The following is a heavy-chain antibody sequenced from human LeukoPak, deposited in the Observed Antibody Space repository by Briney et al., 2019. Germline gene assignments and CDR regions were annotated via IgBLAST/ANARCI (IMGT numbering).Heavy chain of an antibody. CDR2: IYSGGST. Sequence: GGSLRLSSAPSGVTLRGDYMRGGCEAPGEGLERGSVIYSGGSTYYADSVNGRFTISRDNSKNTLYLQMNSLRADDTAVYYCASDKDIVVVVAATDYYYMDVWGKGTTVTVSS. J-gene: IGHJ6*03. V-gene: IGHV3-66*01. D-gene: IGHD2-15*01. CDR1: GVTLRGDY. CDR3: ASDKDIVVVVAATDYYYMDV.